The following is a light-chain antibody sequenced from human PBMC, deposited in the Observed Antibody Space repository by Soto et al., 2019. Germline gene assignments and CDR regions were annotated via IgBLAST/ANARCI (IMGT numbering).Light chain of an antibody. Sequence: QSVLTQPASVSGSPGQSIAISCSGSSSDLGIYNYVSWYQQHPGKVPKLIIFEVTNRPSGVSSRFSGSKSGNTASLTISGLQAEDEADYYCSSYTTSSTRVFGTGTKVTVL. CDR3: SSYTTSSTRV. CDR2: EVT. J-gene: IGLJ1*01. CDR1: SSDLGIYNY. V-gene: IGLV2-14*01.